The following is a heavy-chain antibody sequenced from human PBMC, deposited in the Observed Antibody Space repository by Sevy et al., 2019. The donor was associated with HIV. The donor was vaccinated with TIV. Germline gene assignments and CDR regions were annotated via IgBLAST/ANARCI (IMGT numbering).Heavy chain of an antibody. CDR3: ARWATYYYDTSGFKYFDR. CDR2: IYPADSDI. V-gene: IGHV5-51*01. J-gene: IGHJ5*02. D-gene: IGHD3-22*01. Sequence: RGESLKISCKGSGYSFTSYWIGWVRQIPGKGLEWMGIIYPADSDIRYSPSFQGQVTISAGKSIRTAYLQWSSLKASDTAMYYCARWATYYYDTSGFKYFDRWGQGTLVTVSS. CDR1: GYSFTSYW.